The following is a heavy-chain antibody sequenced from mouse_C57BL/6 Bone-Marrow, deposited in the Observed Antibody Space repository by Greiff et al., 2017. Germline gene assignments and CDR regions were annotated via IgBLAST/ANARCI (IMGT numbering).Heavy chain of an antibody. CDR2: ISSGGDYI. CDR3: TRYSNYPFAY. J-gene: IGHJ3*01. Sequence: EVKVVESGEGLVKPGGSLKLSCAASGFTFSSYAMSWVRQTPEKRLEWVAYISSGGDYIYYADTVKGRFTISRDNARNTLYLQMSSLKSEDTAMYYCTRYSNYPFAYWGQGTLVTVSA. V-gene: IGHV5-9-1*02. CDR1: GFTFSSYA. D-gene: IGHD2-5*01.